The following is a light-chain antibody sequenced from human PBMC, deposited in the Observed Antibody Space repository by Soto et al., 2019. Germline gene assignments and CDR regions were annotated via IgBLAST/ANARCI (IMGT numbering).Light chain of an antibody. CDR2: DAF. CDR3: QQNHGGPFT. Sequence: DMQMTQSPSSLSASVGDRVTISCRASQSIPTYLNWYQQKPGKAPKLLINDAFRLQSGVPYRFSGSGSGTDFTLTITCLPPEDSATYFCQQNHGGPFTFGPGTKVNI. J-gene: IGKJ3*01. V-gene: IGKV1-39*01. CDR1: QSIPTY.